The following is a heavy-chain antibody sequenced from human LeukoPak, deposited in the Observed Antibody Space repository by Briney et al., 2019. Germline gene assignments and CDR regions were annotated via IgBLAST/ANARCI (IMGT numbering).Heavy chain of an antibody. V-gene: IGHV4-34*01. J-gene: IGHJ4*02. CDR3: ARGRGCSSPHFDY. Sequence: SETLSLTCAVYGGSFSGDYWSWIRQPPGKGLEWIGEINHSGSTNYNPSLKSRVTISVDTSENQFSLKLSSVTAADTAVYYCARGRGCSSPHFDYWGQGTLVTVSS. CDR1: GGSFSGDY. CDR2: INHSGST. D-gene: IGHD6-6*01.